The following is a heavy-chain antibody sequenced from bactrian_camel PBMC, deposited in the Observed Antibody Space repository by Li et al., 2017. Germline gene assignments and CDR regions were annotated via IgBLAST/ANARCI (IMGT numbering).Heavy chain of an antibody. CDR2: ISRAGGHT. Sequence: QVQLVESGGGLVQPGGSLRLSCAASGFTFSTVWMYWFRQVPGKGLEWVSTISRAGGHTYYSDSVKDRFVISRDNAKNTVNLQMNSLTPGDTAVYYCVRLAAKEEDDNEYIWFFGYWGQGTQVTVS. CDR3: VRLAAKEEDDNEYIWFFGY. D-gene: IGHD4*01. J-gene: IGHJ6*01. CDR1: GFTFSTVW. V-gene: IGHV3S25*01.